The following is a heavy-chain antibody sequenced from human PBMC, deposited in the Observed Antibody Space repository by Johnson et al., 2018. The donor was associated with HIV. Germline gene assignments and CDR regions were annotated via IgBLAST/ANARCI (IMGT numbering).Heavy chain of an antibody. V-gene: IGHV3-66*03. CDR3: ARGIPTLPLTGTRGFDI. D-gene: IGHD1-20*01. J-gene: IGHJ3*02. CDR1: GFTVSSNY. Sequence: VQLVESGGGLIQPGGSLRLSCAASGFTVSSNYMSWVRQAPGKGLEWVSVIYSGGSTYYADSVKGRFTISRDNSKNTLYLQMGSLRAEDMAVYYCARGIPTLPLTGTRGFDIWGQGTMVTVSS. CDR2: IYSGGST.